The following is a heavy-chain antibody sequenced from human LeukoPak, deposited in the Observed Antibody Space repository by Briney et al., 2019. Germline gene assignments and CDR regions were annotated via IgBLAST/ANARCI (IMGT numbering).Heavy chain of an antibody. J-gene: IGHJ4*02. CDR1: GFTFSSYW. Sequence: TGGSLRLSCAASGFTFSSYWMSWVRLAPGRGLEWVANIKKDGSDKYYLDSVKGRFTISRDNAKNSLYLQMNSLRAEDTAVYYCARDGGISGPGVFYWGQGTLVTVSS. CDR3: ARDGGISGPGVFY. V-gene: IGHV3-7*01. CDR2: IKKDGSDK. D-gene: IGHD2-8*02.